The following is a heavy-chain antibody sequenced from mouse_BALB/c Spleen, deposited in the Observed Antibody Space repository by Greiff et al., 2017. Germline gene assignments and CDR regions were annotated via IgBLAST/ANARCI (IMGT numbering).Heavy chain of an antibody. V-gene: IGHV14-4*02. CDR3: NAGGARRDYYAMDY. CDR2: IDPENGDT. J-gene: IGHJ4*01. CDR1: GFNIKDYY. Sequence: EVQLQQSGAELVRSGASVKLSCTASGFNIKDYYMHWVKQRPEQGLEWIGWIDPENGDTEYAPKFQGKATMTADTSSNTAYLQLSSLTSEDTAVYYCNAGGARRDYYAMDYWGQGTSVTVSS.